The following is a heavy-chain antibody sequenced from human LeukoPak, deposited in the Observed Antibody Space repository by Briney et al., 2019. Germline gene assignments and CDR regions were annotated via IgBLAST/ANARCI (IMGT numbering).Heavy chain of an antibody. J-gene: IGHJ5*02. CDR2: IYYSGTT. V-gene: IGHV4-31*03. CDR1: GGSINNGAYY. CDR3: ARDRRVPMFGVVTHRWFDP. D-gene: IGHD3-3*01. Sequence: TPSETLSLTCTVSGGSINNGAYYWSWIRQLPGKGLEWIGYIYYSGTTDYSPSLKSRVTISMDTSKNQFSLKLTSVTAADTAVYYCARDRRVPMFGVVTHRWFDPWGPGTLVTVSS.